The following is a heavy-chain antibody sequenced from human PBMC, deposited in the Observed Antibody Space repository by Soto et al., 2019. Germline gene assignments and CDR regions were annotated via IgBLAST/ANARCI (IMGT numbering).Heavy chain of an antibody. J-gene: IGHJ4*02. V-gene: IGHV1-69*02. Sequence: QVQPVQSGTEVKTPGSSVKVSCKASGGTFRNYPINWVRQAPGQGLEWMGSIFPLTDIPDYAQNFQARLTISADKSTSTAYMELSSLTSDDTAMYFCARGPLVVLNYFESWGQGTLVTVSS. CDR1: GGTFRNYP. CDR3: ARGPLVVLNYFES. CDR2: IFPLTDIP.